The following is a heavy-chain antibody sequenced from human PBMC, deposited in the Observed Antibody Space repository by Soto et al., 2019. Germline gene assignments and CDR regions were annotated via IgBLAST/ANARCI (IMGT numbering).Heavy chain of an antibody. D-gene: IGHD1-26*01. CDR1: GYSISSSNW. CDR3: ARREIQGPIDY. CDR2: IYYSGTT. J-gene: IGHJ4*02. Sequence: QVQLQESGPGLVKPSDTLSLTCAVSGYSISSSNWWGWIRQPPGKGLEWIGYIYYSGTTYYNPSLKSRVTMSVDTSKNQCSLKMTSVTAVDTAVYYCARREIQGPIDYWGQGTLVTVSS. V-gene: IGHV4-28*01.